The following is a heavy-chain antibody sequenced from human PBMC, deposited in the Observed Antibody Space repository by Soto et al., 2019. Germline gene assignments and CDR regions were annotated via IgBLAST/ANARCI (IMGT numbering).Heavy chain of an antibody. V-gene: IGHV3-30-3*01. CDR2: ISYDGSNK. CDR1: GFTFSSYA. J-gene: IGHJ4*02. CDR3: ARDPRSGGKQDY. Sequence: QVQLVESGGGVVQPGRSLRLSCAASGFTFSSYAMHWVRQAPGKGLEWVAVISYDGSNKYYADSVKGRFTISRDNSKNPLYLQMNSLRAEDTAVYYCARDPRSGGKQDYWGQGTLVTVSS. D-gene: IGHD2-15*01.